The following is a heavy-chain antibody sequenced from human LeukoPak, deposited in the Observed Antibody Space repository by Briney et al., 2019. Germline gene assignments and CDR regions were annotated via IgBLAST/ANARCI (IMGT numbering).Heavy chain of an antibody. CDR1: GFSVTNSA. Sequence: PGGSLRLSCAASGFSVTNSAMSWVRQAPGKGLEGVSVISVSGGGTYYADSVKGRFTISRDNSKNTLYLQMDSLRAEDTAVYYCAKAAYYYGSGRDPFDYWGQGTLDTVSS. J-gene: IGHJ4*02. CDR2: ISVSGGGT. CDR3: AKAAYYYGSGRDPFDY. V-gene: IGHV3-23*01. D-gene: IGHD3-10*01.